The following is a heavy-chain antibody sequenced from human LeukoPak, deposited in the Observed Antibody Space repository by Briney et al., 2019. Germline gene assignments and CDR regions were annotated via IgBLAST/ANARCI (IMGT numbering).Heavy chain of an antibody. D-gene: IGHD3-22*01. V-gene: IGHV4-4*07. J-gene: IGHJ4*02. Sequence: SETLSLTCTVSGGSISSYYWSWIQQPAGKGLEWIGRIYTSGSTNYNPSLKSRVTMSVDTSKNQFSLKLSSVTAADTAVYYCAREDDSSGYYIGLFDYWGQGTLVTVSS. CDR3: AREDDSSGYYIGLFDY. CDR2: IYTSGST. CDR1: GGSISSYY.